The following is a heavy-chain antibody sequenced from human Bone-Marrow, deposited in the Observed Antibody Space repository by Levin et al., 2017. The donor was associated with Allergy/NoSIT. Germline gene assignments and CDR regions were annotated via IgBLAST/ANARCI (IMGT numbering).Heavy chain of an antibody. V-gene: IGHV3-30-3*01. CDR2: ISFDENNE. D-gene: IGHD3-10*01. J-gene: IGHJ6*02. CDR1: GFIFDNYA. CDR3: ASHFTMIRGYDNYGMDV. Sequence: TGGSLRLSCAASGFIFDNYAMHWVRRAPGKGLEWVAVISFDENNEYYADSVKGRFTISRDNPKNKLFLQMDSLISEDSAVYYCASHFTMIRGYDNYGMDVWGQGTTVTVS.